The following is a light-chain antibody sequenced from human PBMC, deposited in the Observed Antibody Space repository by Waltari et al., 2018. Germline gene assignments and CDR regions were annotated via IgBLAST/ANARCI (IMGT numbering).Light chain of an antibody. CDR3: AAWDDSLSARFV. V-gene: IGLV1-47*01. J-gene: IGLJ1*01. CDR1: SSNIGSNY. CDR2: RNS. Sequence: QSVLTQPPSASGTPGQRVTTSCSGSSSNIGSNYVYWYQQLPGTAPKLLIYRNSQRPSGVPDRFSGSKSGTSASLAISGLRSEDEADYYCAAWDDSLSARFVFGTGTKVTVL.